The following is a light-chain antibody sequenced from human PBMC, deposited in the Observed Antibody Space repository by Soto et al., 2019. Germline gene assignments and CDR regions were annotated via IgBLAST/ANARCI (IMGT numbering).Light chain of an antibody. J-gene: IGKJ2*01. V-gene: IGKV1-39*01. CDR3: QQTYNTPYT. Sequence: IHMTQSPSSLSASVGDRVTITCRASQRITTYLNWYQQKPGEAPKLLISTSGTLQRGVPSRFTGSGSGTDFTLTITGLQRADFATYFGQQTYNTPYTFGQGTNLEIK. CDR1: QRITTY. CDR2: TSG.